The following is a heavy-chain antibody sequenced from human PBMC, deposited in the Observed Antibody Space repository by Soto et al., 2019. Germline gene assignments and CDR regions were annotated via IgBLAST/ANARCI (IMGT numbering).Heavy chain of an antibody. CDR1: GFTFSSYA. Sequence: GGSLRLSCAASGFTFSSYAMHWVRQAPGKGLEWVAVISYDGSNKYYADSVKGRFTISRDNSKNTLYLQMNSLRAEDTAVYYCASMPIARTPSYYDFWSEHYYYGMDVWGQGTTVTVSS. CDR2: ISYDGSNK. V-gene: IGHV3-30-3*01. D-gene: IGHD3-3*01. CDR3: ASMPIARTPSYYDFWSEHYYYGMDV. J-gene: IGHJ6*02.